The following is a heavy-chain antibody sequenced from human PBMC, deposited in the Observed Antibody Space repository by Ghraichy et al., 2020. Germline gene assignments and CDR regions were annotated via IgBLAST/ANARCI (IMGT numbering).Heavy chain of an antibody. J-gene: IGHJ4*02. D-gene: IGHD3-22*01. CDR1: GFTFSSYG. V-gene: IGHV3-33*01. Sequence: GGSLRLSCAASGFTFSSYGMHWVRQAPGKGLEWVAVIWYDGSNKYYADSVKGRFTISRDNSKNTLYLQMNSLRAEDTAVYYCARDRVMPGDDSSGYIDYWGQGTLVTVSS. CDR3: ARDRVMPGDDSSGYIDY. CDR2: IWYDGSNK.